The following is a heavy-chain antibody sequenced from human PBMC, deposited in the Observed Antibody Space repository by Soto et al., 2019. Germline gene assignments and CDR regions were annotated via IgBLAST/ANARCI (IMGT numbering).Heavy chain of an antibody. Sequence: EVQLLESGGNLVQPGGSLRLSCAASGFTFTSYAMSWVRQAPGQGLEWVSTIGGSGDSTYYADSVKGRFTISRDNSKNTLLLQMNSLRAEDTAVYYCATQRSLYGDYYFEYWGQGTLVTVSS. CDR1: GFTFTSYA. J-gene: IGHJ4*02. CDR2: IGGSGDST. CDR3: ATQRSLYGDYYFEY. D-gene: IGHD4-17*01. V-gene: IGHV3-23*01.